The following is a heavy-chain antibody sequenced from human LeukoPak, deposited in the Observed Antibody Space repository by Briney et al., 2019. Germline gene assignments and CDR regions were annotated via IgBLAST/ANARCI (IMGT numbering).Heavy chain of an antibody. J-gene: IGHJ4*02. CDR2: IKQDGSEK. D-gene: IGHD2-2*02. V-gene: IGHV3-7*01. CDR3: ARAPSSTWFHRYIDY. CDR1: GFTFSSYW. Sequence: GGSLRLSCAASGFTFSSYWMSWVRQAPGKGLEWVANIKQDGSEKYYVDSVKGRFTISRDNAKNSLYLQMNSLRAEDTAVYYCARAPSSTWFHRYIDYWGQGTLVTVSS.